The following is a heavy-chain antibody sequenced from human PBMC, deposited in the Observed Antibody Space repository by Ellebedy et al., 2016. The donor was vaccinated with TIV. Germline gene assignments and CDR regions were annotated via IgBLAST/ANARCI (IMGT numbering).Heavy chain of an antibody. J-gene: IGHJ6*02. D-gene: IGHD4-17*01. V-gene: IGHV1-18*01. CDR2: ISAYNGNT. CDR1: GYTFISYG. CDR3: ARDFYRYGDPIYYYGMDV. Sequence: ASVKVSCKASGYTFISYGISWVRQAPGQGLEWMGWISAYNGNTNYAQKLQGRVTMTTDTSTSTAYMELRSLRSDDTAVYCCARDFYRYGDPIYYYGMDVWGQGTTVTVSS.